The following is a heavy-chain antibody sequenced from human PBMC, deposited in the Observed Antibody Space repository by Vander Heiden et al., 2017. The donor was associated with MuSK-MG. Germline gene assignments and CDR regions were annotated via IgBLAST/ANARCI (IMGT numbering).Heavy chain of an antibody. CDR3: ARGDLGYCSGGSCYAYDAFDI. Sequence: QVQLVQSGAEVKKPGSSVKVSCKASGGTFSSYAISWVRQAPGQGLEWMGGIIPILGIANYAQKFQGRVTITADKSTSTAYMELSSLRSEDTAVYYCARGDLGYCSGGSCYAYDAFDIWGQGTMVTVSS. J-gene: IGHJ3*02. CDR1: GGTFSSYA. D-gene: IGHD2-15*01. V-gene: IGHV1-69*10. CDR2: IIPILGIA.